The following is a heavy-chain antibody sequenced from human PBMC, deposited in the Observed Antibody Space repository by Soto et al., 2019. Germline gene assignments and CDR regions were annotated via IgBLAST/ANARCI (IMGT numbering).Heavy chain of an antibody. CDR3: ARGYSGGSSSSRTHYYYYYYMDV. J-gene: IGHJ6*03. CDR2: IIPILGIA. CDR1: GGTFSGYT. D-gene: IGHD6-6*01. V-gene: IGHV1-69*02. Sequence: SVKFSCNASGGTFSGYTFSWLRQAPGPRLEWMGRIIPILGIANYAQKFQGRVTITADKSTSTAYMELSSLRSEDTAVYYCARGYSGGSSSSRTHYYYYYYMDVWGKGTTVTVSS.